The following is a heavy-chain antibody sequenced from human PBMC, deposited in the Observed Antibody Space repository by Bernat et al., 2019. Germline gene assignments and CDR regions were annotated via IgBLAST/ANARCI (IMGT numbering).Heavy chain of an antibody. D-gene: IGHD2-2*02. CDR3: ARRISRRYCSSTSCYTKGNDAFDI. CDR1: GYTFTSYG. CDR2: ISAYNGNT. Sequence: QVQLVQSGAEVKKPGASVKVSCKASGYTFTSYGISWVRQAPGQGLEWMGWISAYNGNTNYAQKLQGRVTMTTDTSTSTAYMELRSLRSDDTAVYYCARRISRRYCSSTSCYTKGNDAFDIWGQGTMVTVSS. J-gene: IGHJ3*02. V-gene: IGHV1-18*01.